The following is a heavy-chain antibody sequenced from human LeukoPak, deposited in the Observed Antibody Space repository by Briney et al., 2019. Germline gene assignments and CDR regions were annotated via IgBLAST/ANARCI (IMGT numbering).Heavy chain of an antibody. CDR2: MYYSGNT. CDR3: ARHTLVGARNAFNI. J-gene: IGHJ3*02. V-gene: IGHV4-59*08. CDR1: GGSISSYY. Sequence: ASETLSLTCNVSGGSISSYYWSWIRQPPGKGLEWIGYMYYSGNTNYNPSLKSRVTTSVDSSKNQFSLKLSSVTAADTAVYYCARHTLVGARNAFNIWGQGTMVTVSS. D-gene: IGHD1-26*01.